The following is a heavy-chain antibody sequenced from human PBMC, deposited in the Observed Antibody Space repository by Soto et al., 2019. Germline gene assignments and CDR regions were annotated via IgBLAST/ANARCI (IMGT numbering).Heavy chain of an antibody. J-gene: IGHJ4*02. CDR3: ARHRRWLQGFDY. CDR2: IYYSGST. Sequence: SETLSLTCTVSGGSISSYYWSWIRQPPGKGLEWIGYIYYSGSTNYNPSLKSRVTISVDTSKNQFSLKLSSVTAADTAVYYCARHRRWLQGFDYWGQGTLVTVSS. V-gene: IGHV4-59*08. CDR1: GGSISSYY. D-gene: IGHD5-12*01.